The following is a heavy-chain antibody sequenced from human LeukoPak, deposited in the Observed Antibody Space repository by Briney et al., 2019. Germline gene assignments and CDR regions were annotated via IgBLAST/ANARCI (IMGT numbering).Heavy chain of an antibody. J-gene: IGHJ4*02. CDR3: STGRDGYSYFDY. D-gene: IGHD5-24*01. Sequence: GGSLKLSCAASGFSFSGSAIHWVRQAPGKGLEWVGRIRGAGYSDAPAYVASVRGRFTISRGDSKSTAYLQMNSLKTEDTAVYYCSTGRDGYSYFDYWGQGTLVTVSS. CDR1: GFSFSGSA. V-gene: IGHV3-73*01. CDR2: IRGAGYSDAP.